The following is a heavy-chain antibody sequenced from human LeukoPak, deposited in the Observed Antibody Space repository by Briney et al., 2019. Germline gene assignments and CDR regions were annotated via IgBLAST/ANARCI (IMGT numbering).Heavy chain of an antibody. CDR1: GYSISSGYY. J-gene: IGHJ2*01. CDR2: IYYSGST. D-gene: IGHD3-22*01. Sequence: PSETLSLTCTVSGYSISSGYYWGWIRQPPGKGLEWIGSIYYSGSTYYNPSLKSRVTISVDTSKNQFSLKLSSVTAADTAVYYCASSGDSSGYYFWYFDLWGRGTLVTVSS. V-gene: IGHV4-38-2*02. CDR3: ASSGDSSGYYFWYFDL.